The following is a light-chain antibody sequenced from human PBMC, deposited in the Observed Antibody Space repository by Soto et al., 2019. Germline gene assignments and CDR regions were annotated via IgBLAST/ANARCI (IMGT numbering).Light chain of an antibody. J-gene: IGKJ1*01. Sequence: DIVMTQSPDSLAVSLGERATINCKSSQSVLHSSNNKNYLTWYQQKPGQPPKLLIYWASTRESGVPDRFSGSGSGTDFPLTISSLQAEDVAVYYCQQYYSAPRTFGQGTKVEIK. V-gene: IGKV4-1*01. CDR2: WAS. CDR3: QQYYSAPRT. CDR1: QSVLHSSNNKNY.